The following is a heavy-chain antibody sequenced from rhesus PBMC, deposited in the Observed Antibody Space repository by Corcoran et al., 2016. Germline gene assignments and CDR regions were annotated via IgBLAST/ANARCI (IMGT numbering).Heavy chain of an antibody. D-gene: IGHD3-22*01. J-gene: IGHJ3*01. V-gene: IGHV4-165*02. Sequence: QVQLQESGPGLVKPSETLSLTCAVSGGSISGYYWNWIRQPPGKGLEWIGHVGGSFTYYNHSLQSRGTLARDTTTNQLCLKLTCVSAADTAVYYCARGGSDRYDGIDVWGQGLRVTVAS. CDR3: ARGGSDRYDGIDV. CDR1: GGSISGYY. CDR2: VGGSFT.